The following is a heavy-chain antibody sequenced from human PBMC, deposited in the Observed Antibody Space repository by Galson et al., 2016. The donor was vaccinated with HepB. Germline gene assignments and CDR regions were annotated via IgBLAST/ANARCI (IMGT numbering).Heavy chain of an antibody. CDR2: TYYRSKWYN. CDR3: ARDLREALAGTGYYYYGLDV. J-gene: IGHJ6*02. Sequence: CAISGDSVSSNSAAWNWIRQSPSRGLEWLGRTYYRSKWYNEYAVSVKSRITINPDTSKNQFSLQLNSVTPEDTAVYYCARDLREALAGTGYYYYGLDVLGQGTTVTVSS. V-gene: IGHV6-1*01. CDR1: GDSVSSNSAA. D-gene: IGHD6-19*01.